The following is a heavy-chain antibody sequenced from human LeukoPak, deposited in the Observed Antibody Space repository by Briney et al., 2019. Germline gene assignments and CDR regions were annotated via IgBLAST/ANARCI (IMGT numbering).Heavy chain of an antibody. Sequence: GASVTVSGWASGDTFSSYARSWVRQAPGQGLEWMGGIIPIFGTANYAQKVQGRVTVTADESTSTAYMELSSLRSEDTAVYYCARENGYSSSWYRGFDPWGQGTLVTVSS. D-gene: IGHD6-13*01. CDR1: GDTFSSYA. CDR2: IIPIFGTA. J-gene: IGHJ5*02. CDR3: ARENGYSSSWYRGFDP. V-gene: IGHV1-69*13.